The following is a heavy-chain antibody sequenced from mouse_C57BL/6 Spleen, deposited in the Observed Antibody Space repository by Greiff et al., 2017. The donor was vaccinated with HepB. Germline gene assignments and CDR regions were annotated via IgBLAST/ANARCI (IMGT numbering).Heavy chain of an antibody. D-gene: IGHD1-1*01. CDR2: IGPETGGN. CDR3: TGTTVVFRYYFDY. Sequence: QVQLQQSGAELVRPGASVTLSCTASGYTFTDYEMHWVKQTPVHGLEWIGAIGPETGGNAYNQKFKGKAILTADKSSSTAYMYLRSLTSEDSAVYYCTGTTVVFRYYFDYWGQGTTLTVSS. V-gene: IGHV1-15*01. J-gene: IGHJ2*01. CDR1: GYTFTDYE.